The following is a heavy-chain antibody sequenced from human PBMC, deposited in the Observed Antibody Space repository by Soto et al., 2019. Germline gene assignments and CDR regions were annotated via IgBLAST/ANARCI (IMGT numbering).Heavy chain of an antibody. CDR1: GFTFSSYW. CDR3: ARDLVYVTSARGGLVGKVRYGWYFDL. V-gene: IGHV3-7*01. D-gene: IGHD6-6*01. Sequence: GGSLRLSCAASGFTFSSYWMSWVRQAPGKGLEWVANIKQDGSEKYYVDSVKGRFTISRDNAKNSLYLQMNSLRAEDTAVYYCARDLVYVTSARGGLVGKVRYGWYFDLWGRGTLVTVSS. J-gene: IGHJ2*01. CDR2: IKQDGSEK.